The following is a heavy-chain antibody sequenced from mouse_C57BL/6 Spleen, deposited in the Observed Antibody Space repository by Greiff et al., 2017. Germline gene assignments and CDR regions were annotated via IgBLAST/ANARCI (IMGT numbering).Heavy chain of an antibody. CDR1: GYTFTDHT. J-gene: IGHJ3*01. V-gene: IGHV1-78*01. Sequence: QVQLRQSDAELVKPGASVKISCKVSGYTFTDHTIHWMKQRPEQGLEWIGYIYPRDGSTKYTEKFKGKATLTADKSSSTAYMQLTSLTSEDSAVYFCARRDGSSSSFAYWGQGTLVTVSA. D-gene: IGHD1-1*01. CDR3: ARRDGSSSSFAY. CDR2: IYPRDGST.